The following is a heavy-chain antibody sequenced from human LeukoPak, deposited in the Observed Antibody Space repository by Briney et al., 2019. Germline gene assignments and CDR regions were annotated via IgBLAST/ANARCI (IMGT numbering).Heavy chain of an antibody. CDR2: ISGGSSYI. D-gene: IGHD6-25*01. Sequence: GGSLRLSCAASGFTFSTYNMNWVRQSPGKGLEWVSSISGGSSYIYYADSVRGRFTISRDNAKTSLYLQMNSLRPEDTAIYYCTAAWSNFDFWGQGILVAVSS. J-gene: IGHJ4*02. CDR3: TAAWSNFDF. V-gene: IGHV3-21*01. CDR1: GFTFSTYN.